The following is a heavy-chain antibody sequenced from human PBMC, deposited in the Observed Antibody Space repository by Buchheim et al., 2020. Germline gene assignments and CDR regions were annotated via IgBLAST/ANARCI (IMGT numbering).Heavy chain of an antibody. CDR1: GFTFSSYG. D-gene: IGHD3-3*01. Sequence: QVQLVESGGGVVQPGRSLRLSCAASGFTFSSYGMHWVRQAPGKGLEWVAVIWYDGSNKYYADSVKGRFTISRDNSKYTLYLQMNSLRAEDTAVYYCARGDDFWSGYPNYGMDVWGQGTT. CDR2: IWYDGSNK. J-gene: IGHJ6*02. CDR3: ARGDDFWSGYPNYGMDV. V-gene: IGHV3-33*01.